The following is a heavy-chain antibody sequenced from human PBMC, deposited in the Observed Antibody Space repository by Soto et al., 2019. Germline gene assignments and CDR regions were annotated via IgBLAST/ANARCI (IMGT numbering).Heavy chain of an antibody. D-gene: IGHD1-20*01. J-gene: IGHJ4*02. CDR1: GGSISVSYYY. CDR3: ATSQKGYNWNYFDH. CDR2: VFYTGST. V-gene: IGHV4-39*01. Sequence: SETLSLTCAVSGGSISVSYYYWGWLRQSPGKGTEWFGSVFYTGSTSYNPSLESRFSVSVDTSKNQFSLKVSGVSAADTAVYYCATSQKGYNWNYFDHWGQGALVTVSS.